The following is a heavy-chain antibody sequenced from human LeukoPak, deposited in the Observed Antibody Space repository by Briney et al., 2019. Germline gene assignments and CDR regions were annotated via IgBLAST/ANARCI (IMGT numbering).Heavy chain of an antibody. J-gene: IGHJ4*02. Sequence: ALRLSCAASGFTFSSYAMSWVRQAPGKGLEWVSGISRNSGSIGYADSVKGRFTISRDNAKNSLYLQMNSLRAEDTALYYCAKDRAYSSSHFDYWGQGTLVSVSS. D-gene: IGHD6-13*01. CDR2: ISRNSGSI. CDR3: AKDRAYSSSHFDY. V-gene: IGHV3-9*01. CDR1: GFTFSSYA.